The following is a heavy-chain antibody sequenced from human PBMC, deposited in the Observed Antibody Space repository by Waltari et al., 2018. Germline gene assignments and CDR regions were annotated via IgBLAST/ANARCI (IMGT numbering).Heavy chain of an antibody. D-gene: IGHD2-2*02. V-gene: IGHV3-7*01. Sequence: EVQLVESGGGLVQPGGSLRLSCAASGFTFSSYWMSWVRHAPGKGLEWVAKIKQDGSGKYYVASVKGRFTISRDNAKNSLYLQMNGLRAEDTAVYYCARETYIPPRYYYGMDVWGQGTTVTVSS. J-gene: IGHJ6*02. CDR2: IKQDGSGK. CDR3: ARETYIPPRYYYGMDV. CDR1: GFTFSSYW.